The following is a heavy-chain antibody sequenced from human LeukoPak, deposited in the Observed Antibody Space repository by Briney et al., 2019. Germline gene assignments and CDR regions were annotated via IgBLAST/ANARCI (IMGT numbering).Heavy chain of an antibody. Sequence: GESLKISCQGSGYRFTSYWIGWVRQLPGKGLEWMGIIYPGDSDTRYSPSFQGQVTISADKSISTAYLQWSSLKASDTAMYYCARPSGSYYDNAFDIWGQGTMVTVSS. CDR1: GYRFTSYW. CDR3: ARPSGSYYDNAFDI. CDR2: IYPGDSDT. D-gene: IGHD1-26*01. V-gene: IGHV5-51*01. J-gene: IGHJ3*02.